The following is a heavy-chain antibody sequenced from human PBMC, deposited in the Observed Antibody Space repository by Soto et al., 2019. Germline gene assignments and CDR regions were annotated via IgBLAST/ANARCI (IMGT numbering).Heavy chain of an antibody. CDR1: GHTFTSYG. J-gene: IGHJ6*02. Sequence: GASVKVSCKASGHTFTSYGISWVRQAPGQGLEWMGWISAYNGNTNYAQKLQGRVTMTTDTSTSTAYMELRSLRSDDTAVYYCARDPRRFGDNYYYYGMDVWGQGTTVTVSS. CDR2: ISAYNGNT. V-gene: IGHV1-18*01. D-gene: IGHD3-10*01. CDR3: ARDPRRFGDNYYYYGMDV.